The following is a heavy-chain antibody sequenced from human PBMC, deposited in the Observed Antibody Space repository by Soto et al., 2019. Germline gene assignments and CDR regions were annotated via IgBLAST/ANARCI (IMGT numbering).Heavy chain of an antibody. CDR3: TRRRDWTALDPLDY. V-gene: IGHV3-73*02. CDR1: GFTFSDSA. D-gene: IGHD5-18*01. Sequence: EVQLVESGGGLVQPGGSLKLSCAASGFTFSDSAMHWVRQASGKGPEWVGRIRSKVNTYATAYAASVKGRFTISRDDSLNTAYLQINGLKTEDTAVYYCTRRRDWTALDPLDYWGQGSLVTVSS. J-gene: IGHJ4*02. CDR2: IRSKVNTYAT.